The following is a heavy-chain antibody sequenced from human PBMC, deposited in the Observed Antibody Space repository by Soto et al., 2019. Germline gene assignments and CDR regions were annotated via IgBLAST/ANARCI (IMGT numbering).Heavy chain of an antibody. V-gene: IGHV4-59*01. J-gene: IGHJ6*02. CDR2: IYHRGSV. CDR1: GGAINSYC. CDR3: ARDRVVVSGIDFYYGMNV. D-gene: IGHD2-21*01. Sequence: PSETLSLTCSASGGAINSYCWSWIRHVPGRGLGWIGYIYHRGSVNYNPSLKARATISIDTSKQQFSLKLTSVTAADTAIYFCARDRVVVSGIDFYYGMNVWGQGTTVTV.